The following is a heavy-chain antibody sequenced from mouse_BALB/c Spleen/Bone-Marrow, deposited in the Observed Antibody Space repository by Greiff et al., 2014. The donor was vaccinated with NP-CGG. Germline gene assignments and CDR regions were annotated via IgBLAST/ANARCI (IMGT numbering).Heavy chain of an antibody. CDR2: IDPYDSET. CDR3: AGGRDYDVFAY. Sequence: QVQLQQSGAELVRPGASVKLSCKASGYTFTSYWMHWVKQRPEQGLEWIGRIDPYDSETHYNQKFKDKAILTVDKSSSTAYMQLRSLTAYDYAVYDCAGGRDYDVFAYWGQGTLVTVSA. V-gene: IGHV1-74*01. D-gene: IGHD2-4*01. J-gene: IGHJ3*01. CDR1: GYTFTSYW.